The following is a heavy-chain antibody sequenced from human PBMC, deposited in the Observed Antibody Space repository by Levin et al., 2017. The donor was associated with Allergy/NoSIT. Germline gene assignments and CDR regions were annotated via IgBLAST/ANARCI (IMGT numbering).Heavy chain of an antibody. Sequence: GESLKISCAASGFSFSAYSMNWVRQAPGKGLEWLAYVDGHGTRIFYADSAKGRFTISRDNAQNSLYLQMNSLRAEDSGTYYCVRELEGYRGVIRFDFWGQGTLVTVSS. CDR2: VDGHGTRI. CDR3: VRELEGYRGVIRFDF. D-gene: IGHD3-10*01. CDR1: GFSFSAYS. V-gene: IGHV3-48*01. J-gene: IGHJ4*02.